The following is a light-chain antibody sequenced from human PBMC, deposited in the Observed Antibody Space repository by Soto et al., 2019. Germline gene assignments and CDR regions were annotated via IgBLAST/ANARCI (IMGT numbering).Light chain of an antibody. Sequence: EIVMTQSQATLSVSPGERATLSCRASQSVSGNLAWSQQKPGQAPRLLLYGASTRANGIPARFSGSGSGTEFTLTISSLQSEDFAVYYCQQYNDWPPVTFGGGTKVEIK. CDR2: GAS. CDR1: QSVSGN. J-gene: IGKJ4*01. CDR3: QQYNDWPPVT. V-gene: IGKV3-15*01.